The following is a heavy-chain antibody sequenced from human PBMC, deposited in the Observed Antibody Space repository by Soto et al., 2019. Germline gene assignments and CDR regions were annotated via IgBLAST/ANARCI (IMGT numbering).Heavy chain of an antibody. CDR2: IYPTGST. D-gene: IGHD2-2*01. CDR1: GFTVSRNY. Sequence: EVQLEESGGGLIQPGGSLRLSCAASGFTVSRNYMSWVRQAPGKGREWVSFIYPTGSTYYADSVQGRFTISRDNSQNTLYLQMNSLRAEDTAVYYCARVSQGLPAASPGFYYYGMDVWGQGTTVTVFS. J-gene: IGHJ6*02. CDR3: ARVSQGLPAASPGFYYYGMDV. V-gene: IGHV3-53*01.